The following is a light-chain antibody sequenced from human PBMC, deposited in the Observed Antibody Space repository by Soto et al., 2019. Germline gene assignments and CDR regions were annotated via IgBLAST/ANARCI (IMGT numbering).Light chain of an antibody. CDR1: QSVRTY. CDR2: DAS. Sequence: EIVLTQSPVTLSLSPGERATLSCGASQSVRTYLSWYQVKPGQAPRLLIYDASRRASGVPARFSGSGSGTNFTRTISSLEPEDFALYDCQQRNTWPPITFGQGTRLEIK. CDR3: QQRNTWPPIT. J-gene: IGKJ5*01. V-gene: IGKV3-11*01.